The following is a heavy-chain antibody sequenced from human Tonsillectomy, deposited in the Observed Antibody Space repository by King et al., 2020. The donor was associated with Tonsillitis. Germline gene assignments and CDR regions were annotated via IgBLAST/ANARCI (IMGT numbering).Heavy chain of an antibody. CDR3: ARDSPGGFGVIIY. CDR2: IYSGGSI. Sequence: VQLVESGGGLVQPGGSLRLSCAASGFTVSNNYMNWVRQAPGKGLEWGSVIYSGGSIYYADSVRGRFTISRDNSKKPVYLQMNSLRAEDTAVYYCARDSPGGFGVIIYWGQGTLVTVSS. J-gene: IGHJ4*02. CDR1: GFTVSNNY. D-gene: IGHD3-3*01. V-gene: IGHV3-66*01.